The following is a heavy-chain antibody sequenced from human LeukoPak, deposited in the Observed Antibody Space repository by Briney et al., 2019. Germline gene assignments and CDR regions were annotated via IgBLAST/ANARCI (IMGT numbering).Heavy chain of an antibody. V-gene: IGHV3-9*01. J-gene: IGHJ4*02. CDR2: ISWHSEII. D-gene: IGHD6-19*01. Sequence: GRSLRLSCAASGFTFEDYAMHWVRQAPGKGLEWASGISWHSEIIGYADSVKGRFTISRDNAKNSLYLQMNSLRKEDTALYYCAKDICSSIDECNSVTRTFDYYFDYWGQGSLVTVSS. CDR1: GFTFEDYA. CDR3: AKDICSSIDECNSVTRTFDYYFDY.